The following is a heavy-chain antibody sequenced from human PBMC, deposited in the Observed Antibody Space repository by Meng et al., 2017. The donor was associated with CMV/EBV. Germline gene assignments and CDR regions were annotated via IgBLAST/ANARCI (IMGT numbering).Heavy chain of an antibody. V-gene: IGHV3-74*01. CDR3: ARYAVVTAPDY. CDR2: IRGDGHYT. D-gene: IGHD2-21*02. Sequence: SCATSGFTFSSYWMHWVRQAPGKGLEWVSRIRGDGHYTSYADSVKGRFTISRDNAKNILYLQMNSLRAEDTAVYYCARYAVVTAPDYWGQGTLVTVSS. J-gene: IGHJ4*02. CDR1: GFTFSSYW.